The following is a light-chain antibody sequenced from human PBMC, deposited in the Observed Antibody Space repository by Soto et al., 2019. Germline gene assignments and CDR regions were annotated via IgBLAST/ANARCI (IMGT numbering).Light chain of an antibody. V-gene: IGLV2-11*01. CDR1: SSDVGGYNY. J-gene: IGLJ1*01. Sequence: QSVLTQPRSVSGSPGQSVTISCTGTSSDVGGYNYVSWYQQHPGKAPKLMIYDVSKRPSGVPDRFSGSKSGNTASLTISGLQAEDEADYYCCSYAGSYPYVFGTG. CDR3: CSYAGSYPYV. CDR2: DVS.